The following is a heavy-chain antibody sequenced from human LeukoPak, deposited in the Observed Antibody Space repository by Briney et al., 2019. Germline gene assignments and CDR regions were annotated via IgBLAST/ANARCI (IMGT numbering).Heavy chain of an antibody. D-gene: IGHD1-1*01. CDR3: AKVEAQPPKAFDI. CDR1: GFIFSSYG. Sequence: GGSLRLSCAASGFIFSSYGMHWVRQAPGKGLEWVAFIRYDGSNKYYADSVKGRFTISRDNSKNTLYLQMNSLRAEDTAVYYCAKVEAQPPKAFDIWGQGTMVTVSS. J-gene: IGHJ3*02. CDR2: IRYDGSNK. V-gene: IGHV3-30*02.